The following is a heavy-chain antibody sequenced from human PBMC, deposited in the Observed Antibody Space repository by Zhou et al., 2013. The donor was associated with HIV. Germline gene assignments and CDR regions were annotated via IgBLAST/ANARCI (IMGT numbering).Heavy chain of an antibody. CDR1: GYNFNSYG. Sequence: QVQLVQSGAEVKKPGASLKVSCKASGYNFNSYGITWVRQAPGQGLEWMGWINPNSGGTNYAQKFQGRVTMTRDTSISTAYMEMSRLRSDDTAVYYCARVRCSGGSCNPNDAFDIWGQGTLVVTVSS. CDR2: INPNSGGT. V-gene: IGHV1-2*02. D-gene: IGHD2-15*01. CDR3: ARVRCSGGSCNPNDAFDI. J-gene: IGHJ3*02.